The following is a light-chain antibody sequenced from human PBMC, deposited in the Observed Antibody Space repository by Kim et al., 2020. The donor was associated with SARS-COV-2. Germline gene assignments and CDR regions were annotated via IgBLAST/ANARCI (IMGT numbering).Light chain of an antibody. CDR2: DVS. Sequence: QSALTQPASVSGSPGQSITITCTATISDVGDYKYVSWYQQHPGKAPKLMIYDVSNRPSGVSNRFSGSKSGNTASLTISGLQAEDEADYYCSSYTNNNTPLFGGGTKLTVL. J-gene: IGLJ3*02. V-gene: IGLV2-14*03. CDR1: ISDVGDYKY. CDR3: SSYTNNNTPL.